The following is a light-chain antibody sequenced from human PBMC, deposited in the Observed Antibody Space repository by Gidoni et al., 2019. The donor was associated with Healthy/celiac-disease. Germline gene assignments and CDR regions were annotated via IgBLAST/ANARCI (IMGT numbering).Light chain of an antibody. CDR3: QQRSNWPPLT. J-gene: IGKJ4*01. CDR2: DAS. Sequence: IVLTQSPATLYLSPGERATLPCRASQSVSSYLAWYQQKPGQAPRLLIYDASNMATGIPARFSGSGSGTDFTLTISSLEPEDFAVYYCQQRSNWPPLTFGGGTKVEIK. V-gene: IGKV3-11*01. CDR1: QSVSSY.